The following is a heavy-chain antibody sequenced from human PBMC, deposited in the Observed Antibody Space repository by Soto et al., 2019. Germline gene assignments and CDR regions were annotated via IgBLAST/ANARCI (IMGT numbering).Heavy chain of an antibody. CDR2: ISGPGDKT. V-gene: IGHV3-23*01. D-gene: IGHD3-22*01. J-gene: IGHJ5*02. CDR3: ARAKTYYGSKGWFDP. Sequence: PGGSQRLSCAASGFTFDDYAMHWVRQAPGKGLEWVSSISGPGDKTYYSNAVTGRFTISRDNSKNTLHLQMESLRAEDTAIYYCARAKTYYGSKGWFDPWGQGTLVTVSS. CDR1: GFTFDDYA.